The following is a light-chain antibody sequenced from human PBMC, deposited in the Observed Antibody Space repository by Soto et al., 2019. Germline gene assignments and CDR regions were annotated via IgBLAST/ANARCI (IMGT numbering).Light chain of an antibody. V-gene: IGKV3-11*01. CDR3: QQRSNWPLS. CDR2: DAS. CDR1: QSVSSS. J-gene: IGKJ4*01. Sequence: EIVLTQSPVTLSLSPGERATLSCRASQSVSSSLAWYQQKPGQAPRLLIYDASNRATGIPARFSGSGSETAFNLTVSSLEPEDFAVYYCQQRSNWPLSFGGGTKVAIK.